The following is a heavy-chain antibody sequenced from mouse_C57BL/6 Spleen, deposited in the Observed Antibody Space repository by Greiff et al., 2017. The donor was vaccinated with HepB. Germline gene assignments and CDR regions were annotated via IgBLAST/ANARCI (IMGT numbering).Heavy chain of an antibody. V-gene: IGHV1-69*01. CDR2: IDPSDSYT. CDR1: GYTFTSYW. Sequence: VQLQQSGAELVMPGASVKLSCKASGYTFTSYWMHWVKQRPGQGLEWIGEIDPSDSYTNYNQKFKGKSTLTVDKSSSTAYMQLSSLTSEDSAVYYCARWLRGYAMDYWGQGTSVTVSS. CDR3: ARWLRGYAMDY. D-gene: IGHD3-3*01. J-gene: IGHJ4*01.